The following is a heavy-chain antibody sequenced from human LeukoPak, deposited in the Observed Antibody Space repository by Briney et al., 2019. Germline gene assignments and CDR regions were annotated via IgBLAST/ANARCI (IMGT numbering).Heavy chain of an antibody. J-gene: IGHJ3*02. V-gene: IGHV6-1*01. CDR2: TYYRSKWYN. CDR3: ARDTDFTMIEAKAFDI. CDR1: GDSVSSNSAA. Sequence: SQTLSLTCAISGDSVSSNSAAWNWIRQSPSRGLEWLGRTYYRSKWYNDYAVSVKSRITINPDTSKNQFSLQLNSVTPEDTAVYYCARDTDFTMIEAKAFDIWGQGTMVTVSS. D-gene: IGHD3-22*01.